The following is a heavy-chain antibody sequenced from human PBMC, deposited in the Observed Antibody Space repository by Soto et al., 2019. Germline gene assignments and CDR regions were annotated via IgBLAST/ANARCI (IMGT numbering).Heavy chain of an antibody. Sequence: ASVKVSCKASGYTFTSYGISWVRQAPGQGLEWMGWISAYNGNTSYAQKLQGRVTMTTDTSTSTAYMELRSLRSDDTAVYYCARGSGGRYCGGDCYLFDYWGQGTLVTVSS. D-gene: IGHD2-21*02. V-gene: IGHV1-18*01. CDR3: ARGSGGRYCGGDCYLFDY. CDR1: GYTFTSYG. J-gene: IGHJ4*02. CDR2: ISAYNGNT.